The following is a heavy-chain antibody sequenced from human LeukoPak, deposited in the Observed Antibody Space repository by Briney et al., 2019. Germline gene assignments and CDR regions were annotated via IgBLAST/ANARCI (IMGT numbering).Heavy chain of an antibody. CDR1: GFTFSTYS. J-gene: IGHJ4*02. V-gene: IGHV3-21*01. Sequence: GGSLRLSCAASGFTFSTYSMNWVRQAPGKRLEWVSSISSSSSYIYYADSVKGRFTISRDNAKNSLYLQMNSLRAEDTAVYYCARFALKTPPTDWGQGTLVTVSS. CDR3: ARFALKTPPTD. CDR2: ISSSSSYI.